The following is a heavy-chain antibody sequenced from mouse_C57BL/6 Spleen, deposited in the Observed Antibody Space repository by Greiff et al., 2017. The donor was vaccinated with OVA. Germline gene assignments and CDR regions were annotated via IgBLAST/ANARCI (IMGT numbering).Heavy chain of an antibody. V-gene: IGHV5-6*01. CDR1: GFTFSSYG. CDR3: ARQDSNSLDY. CDR2: ISSGGSYT. D-gene: IGHD2-5*01. J-gene: IGHJ2*01. Sequence: VQLQQSGGDLVKPGGSLTLSCAASGFTFSSYGMSWVRQTPDNRLEWVATISSGGSYTYYPASVKGRFTISRDNAKNTLYLQMSSLKSEDTAMYYCARQDSNSLDYWGQGTTLTVSS.